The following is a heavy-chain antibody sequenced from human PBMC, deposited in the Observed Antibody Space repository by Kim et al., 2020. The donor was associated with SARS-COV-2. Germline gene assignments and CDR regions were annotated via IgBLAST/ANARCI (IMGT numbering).Heavy chain of an antibody. V-gene: IGHV7-4-1*02. J-gene: IGHJ4*02. D-gene: IGHD4-17*01. CDR2: P. Sequence: PTYAQGFTGRFVFSLDTSVSTAYLQISSLKAEDTAVYYCAREESYGDYPLWGQGTLVTVSS. CDR3: AREESYGDYPL.